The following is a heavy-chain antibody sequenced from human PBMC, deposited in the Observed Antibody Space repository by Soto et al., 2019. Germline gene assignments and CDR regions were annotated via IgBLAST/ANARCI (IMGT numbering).Heavy chain of an antibody. CDR3: ARGSYYDYVWAGTSTDS. D-gene: IGHD3-16*01. V-gene: IGHV5-51*01. Sequence: GESLKISCKGSGYSFTTYWIGWVRQMPGKGLEWMGVIYPGDSDTRYSPSFQGQVTISADKSISTAYLQWSSLKASDTAMYYCARGSYYDYVWAGTSTDSWGQGALVTVSS. CDR1: GYSFTTYW. J-gene: IGHJ4*02. CDR2: IYPGDSDT.